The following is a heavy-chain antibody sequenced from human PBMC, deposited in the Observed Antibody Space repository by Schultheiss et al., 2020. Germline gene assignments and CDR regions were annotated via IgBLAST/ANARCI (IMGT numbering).Heavy chain of an antibody. CDR2: IYYSGST. D-gene: IGHD3-10*01. Sequence: SQTLSLTCTVSGGSVSSGSYYWSWVRQPPGKGLEWIGYIYYSGSTNYNPSLKSRVTISVDTSKNQFSLKLSSVTAADTAVYYCAREGRGNFQHWGQGTLVTVSS. V-gene: IGHV4-61*01. J-gene: IGHJ1*01. CDR1: GGSVSSGSYY. CDR3: AREGRGNFQH.